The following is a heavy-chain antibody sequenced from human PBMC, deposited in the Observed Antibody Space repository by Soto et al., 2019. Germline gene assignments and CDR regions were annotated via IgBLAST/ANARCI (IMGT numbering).Heavy chain of an antibody. J-gene: IGHJ4*02. CDR3: ARGSGYYRNFDS. D-gene: IGHD3-3*01. V-gene: IGHV4-31*02. CDR2: VFDSVKT. CDR1: GGSITSGGYS. Sequence: QVQLQESGPGLVKPSQTLSLTCSVSGGSITSGGYSWTWIRHQPGKALQWIGYVFDSVKTYYNPSLKGRLTISVDTAKNLFSLELSSVTAADTAVYFCARGSGYYRNFDSWGQGTLVSVSS.